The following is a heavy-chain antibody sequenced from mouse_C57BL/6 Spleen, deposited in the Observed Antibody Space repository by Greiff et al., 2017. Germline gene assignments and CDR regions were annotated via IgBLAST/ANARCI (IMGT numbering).Heavy chain of an antibody. Sequence: QVQLQQPGAELVRPGTSVKLSCKASGYTFTSYCMHWVKQRPGQGLEWIGVIDPSDSYTNYDQKFKGKATLTVDTSSSTAYMQLSSLTSEDSAVYYCAREDYGSRYAFAYWGQGTLLTVSA. CDR2: IDPSDSYT. V-gene: IGHV1-59*01. J-gene: IGHJ3*01. D-gene: IGHD1-1*01. CDR1: GYTFTSYC. CDR3: AREDYGSRYAFAY.